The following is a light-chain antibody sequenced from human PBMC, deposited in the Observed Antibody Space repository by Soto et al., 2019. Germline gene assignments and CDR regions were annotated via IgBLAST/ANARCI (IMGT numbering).Light chain of an antibody. CDR3: QQRTNWPTYT. CDR1: QSVTSY. CDR2: DAS. V-gene: IGKV3-11*01. J-gene: IGKJ2*01. Sequence: EIVLTQSPATLSLSPGERATLSYRASQSVTSYLAWYQQKPGQAPRLLIYDASNRAPGIPARFSGSGSGTDFRLTISSLEPEDFAVYYCQQRTNWPTYTFGQGTKLEIK.